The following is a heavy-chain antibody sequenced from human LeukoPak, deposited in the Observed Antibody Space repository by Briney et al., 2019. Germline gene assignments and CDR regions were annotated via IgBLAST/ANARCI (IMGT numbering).Heavy chain of an antibody. Sequence: GGSLRLSCAASGFTFNNFGMHWVRQAPGKGLEWVTFIQYNGNNKYYADSVKGRFTISRDNSKNTLYLQMNSLRAEDTAVYYCAKEQLDWYFDLWGRGTLVTVSS. V-gene: IGHV3-30*02. CDR1: GFTFNNFG. J-gene: IGHJ2*01. D-gene: IGHD6-6*01. CDR3: AKEQLDWYFDL. CDR2: IQYNGNNK.